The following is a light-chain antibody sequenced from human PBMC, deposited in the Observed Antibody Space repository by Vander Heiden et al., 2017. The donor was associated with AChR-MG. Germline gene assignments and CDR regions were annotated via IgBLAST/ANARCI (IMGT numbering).Light chain of an antibody. CDR3: QHVHRSPIT. Sequence: SQSSQSPSSLSGSVGDRVTITCRASQGISNDLAWYQQKPGKTPQLLIYEASKLRSGVPSRFSDSGSGKDFTLTITRLQPEDFATYYCQHVHRSPITFGGGTKVEIK. V-gene: IGKV1-13*02. CDR2: EAS. CDR1: QGISND. J-gene: IGKJ4*01.